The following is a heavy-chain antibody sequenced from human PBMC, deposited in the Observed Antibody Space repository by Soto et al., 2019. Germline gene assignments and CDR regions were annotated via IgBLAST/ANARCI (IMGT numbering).Heavy chain of an antibody. CDR3: ARDPDYYDSSGYYSIDY. J-gene: IGHJ4*02. D-gene: IGHD3-22*01. Sequence: GESLKISCTASGFTFSSYSMNWVRQAPGKGLEWVSSITSTSTYIYYVDSVKGRFTISRDNAKNSLYLQMSSLRAEDTAVYYCARDPDYYDSSGYYSIDYWGQGALVTVSS. CDR1: GFTFSSYS. CDR2: ITSTSTYI. V-gene: IGHV3-21*01.